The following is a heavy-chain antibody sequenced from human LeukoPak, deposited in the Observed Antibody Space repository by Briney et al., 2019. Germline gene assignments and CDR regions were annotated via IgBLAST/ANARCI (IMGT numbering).Heavy chain of an antibody. Sequence: GSSVKVSCKASGGTFSSYAISWVRQAPGQGLEWMGGIIPIFGTANYAQKFQGRVTITADKSTSTAYMELSSLRSEDTAVYYCARSIVVVPAAMERQTTLFDYWGQGTLVTVSS. CDR3: ARSIVVVPAAMERQTTLFDY. CDR1: GGTFSSYA. J-gene: IGHJ4*02. V-gene: IGHV1-69*06. CDR2: IIPIFGTA. D-gene: IGHD2-2*01.